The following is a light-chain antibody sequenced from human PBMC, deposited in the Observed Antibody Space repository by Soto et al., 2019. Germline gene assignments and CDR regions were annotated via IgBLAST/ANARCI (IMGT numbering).Light chain of an antibody. V-gene: IGKV3-11*01. CDR2: DAS. Sequence: EVVFTQSPATLSLSPGERATLSCRAGQSVSSYLAWYQQKPGQAPRLLIYDASNRATGIPARFSGSGSGTDFTFTISSLEPEDSAVYYCQQYGNWPPITFGQGIRLEIK. J-gene: IGKJ5*01. CDR3: QQYGNWPPIT. CDR1: QSVSSY.